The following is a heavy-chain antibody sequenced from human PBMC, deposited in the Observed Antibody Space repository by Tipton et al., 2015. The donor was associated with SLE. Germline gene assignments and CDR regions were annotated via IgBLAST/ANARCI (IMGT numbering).Heavy chain of an antibody. J-gene: IGHJ4*02. CDR2: IYTSGST. Sequence: TLSLTCTVSGGSISSGSYYWSWIRQPAGKGLEWIGRIYTSGSTNYNPSLKSRVTISVDTSKNQFSLKLSSVTAADTAVYYCAREDSSSPREYYFDYWGQGTLVTVSS. V-gene: IGHV4-61*02. CDR1: GGSISSGSYY. CDR3: AREDSSSPREYYFDY. D-gene: IGHD6-6*01.